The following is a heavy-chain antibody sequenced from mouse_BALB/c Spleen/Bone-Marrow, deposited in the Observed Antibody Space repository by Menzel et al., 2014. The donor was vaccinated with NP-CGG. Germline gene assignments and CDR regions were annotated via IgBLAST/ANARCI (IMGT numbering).Heavy chain of an antibody. Sequence: EVQLQQSGPELVKPGASMKISCKASGYSFTGYTMNWVKQSHGKNLEWIGLINPYNGGTSYNQKFKGKATLTVDKSSSTAYMELLSLTSEDSAVYYCARGSFYDGYYRGYAMDYWGQGTSVTVSS. J-gene: IGHJ4*01. CDR3: ARGSFYDGYYRGYAMDY. CDR1: GYSFTGYT. D-gene: IGHD2-3*01. CDR2: INPYNGGT. V-gene: IGHV1-18*01.